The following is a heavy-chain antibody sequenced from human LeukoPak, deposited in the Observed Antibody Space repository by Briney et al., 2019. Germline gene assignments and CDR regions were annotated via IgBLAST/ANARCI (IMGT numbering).Heavy chain of an antibody. CDR1: GYTFTGYY. J-gene: IGHJ4*02. CDR2: INPNSGGT. V-gene: IGHV1-2*04. CDR3: ARDGGYSGYDSFDY. Sequence: ASVKVSCKASGYTFTGYYMHWVRQAPGQGLEWMGWINPNSGGTNYARKFQGWVTMTRDTSISTAYMELSRLRSDDTAVYYCARDGGYSGYDSFDYWGQGTLVTVSS. D-gene: IGHD5-12*01.